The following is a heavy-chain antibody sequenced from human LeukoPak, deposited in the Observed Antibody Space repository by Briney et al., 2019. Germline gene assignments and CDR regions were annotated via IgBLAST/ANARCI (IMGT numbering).Heavy chain of an antibody. CDR2: IIPIFGTA. V-gene: IGHV1-69*01. CDR1: GGTFSSYA. CDR3: ARDLGRGSSWYNWFDP. Sequence: GSSVKVSCKASGGTFSSYAISWVRQAPGQGLEWMGGIIPIFGTANYAQKFQGRVTITADESTSTAYMELSSLRSEDTAVYYCARDLGRGSSWYNWFDPWGQGTLDTVSS. D-gene: IGHD6-13*01. J-gene: IGHJ5*02.